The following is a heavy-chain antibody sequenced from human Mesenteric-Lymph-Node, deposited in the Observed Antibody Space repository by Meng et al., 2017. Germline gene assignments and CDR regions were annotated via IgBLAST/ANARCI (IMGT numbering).Heavy chain of an antibody. D-gene: IGHD3-10*01. CDR1: GYTFTGYY. CDR3: ARGRVSGSGSDAFNI. CDR2: MNPNSGNT. Sequence: ASVKVSCKASGYTFTGYYMHWVRQATGQGLEWMGWMNPNSGNTGYVQKFQGRVTITRNTSISTAYMELSSLRSEDAAVYYCARGRVSGSGSDAFNIWGQGTMVTVSS. J-gene: IGHJ3*02. V-gene: IGHV1-8*03.